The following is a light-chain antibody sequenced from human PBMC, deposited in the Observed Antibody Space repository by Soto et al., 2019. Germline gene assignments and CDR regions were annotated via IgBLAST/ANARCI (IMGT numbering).Light chain of an antibody. Sequence: DTQMTQSPSSLSASVGDRVTITCRASQCISIYLNWDQQNPGKAPILLLYAGSSLQGGVRSRFGGSGAGADFTPTSTRLQDEDFASYCCQQSYSTPTFGGGTKVDIK. CDR2: AGS. CDR1: QCISIY. CDR3: QQSYSTPT. V-gene: IGKV1-39*01. J-gene: IGKJ4*01.